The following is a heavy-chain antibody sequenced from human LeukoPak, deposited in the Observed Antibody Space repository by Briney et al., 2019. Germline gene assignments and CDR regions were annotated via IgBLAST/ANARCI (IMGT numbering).Heavy chain of an antibody. CDR2: ISGSGDNT. D-gene: IGHD3-22*01. Sequence: GGSLRLSCAASGFTFTSYAMSWVRQAPGKGLEWVSSISGSGDNTYYTDSVKGRFTISRDNSKNTLYLQMSSLRVEDTAVYYCARNDRGAFDIWGQGTMVTVSS. CDR1: GFTFTSYA. V-gene: IGHV3-23*01. CDR3: ARNDRGAFDI. J-gene: IGHJ3*02.